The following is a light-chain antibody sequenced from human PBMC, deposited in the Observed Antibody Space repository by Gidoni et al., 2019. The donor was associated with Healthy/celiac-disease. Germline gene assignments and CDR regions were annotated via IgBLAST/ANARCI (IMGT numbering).Light chain of an antibody. CDR1: QSVSSN. V-gene: IGKV3-15*01. CDR3: QQYNNWPPLFT. Sequence: ATLSCRASQSVSSNLAWYQQKPGQAPRLLIYGASTRATGIPARLSGSGSGTEFTLTISSLQSEDFAVYYCQQYNNWPPLFTFGPGTKVDIK. J-gene: IGKJ3*01. CDR2: GAS.